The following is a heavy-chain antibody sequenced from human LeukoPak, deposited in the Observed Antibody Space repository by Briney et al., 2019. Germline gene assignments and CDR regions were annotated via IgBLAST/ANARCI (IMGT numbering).Heavy chain of an antibody. Sequence: GGSLRLSCAASGFTVSSNYMSWVRQAPGKGLEWVSVIYSGGSTYYADSVKGRFTISRDNSKSTLYLQMNSLRAEDTAVYYCARDSGDDGVFDYWGQGTLVTVSS. CDR1: GFTVSSNY. D-gene: IGHD3-10*01. V-gene: IGHV3-66*01. CDR2: IYSGGST. J-gene: IGHJ4*02. CDR3: ARDSGDDGVFDY.